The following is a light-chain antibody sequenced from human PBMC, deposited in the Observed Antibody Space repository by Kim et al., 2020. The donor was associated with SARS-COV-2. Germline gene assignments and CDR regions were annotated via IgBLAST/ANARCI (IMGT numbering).Light chain of an antibody. J-gene: IGKJ2*01. CDR3: QQYNSYSPYT. V-gene: IGKV1-5*03. Sequence: ASVGDRVTIACRASQSISSWLAWYQQKPGKAPKLLIYKASSLESGVPSRFSGSGSGTEFTLTISSLQPDDFATYYCQQYNSYSPYTFGQGTKLEI. CDR1: QSISSW. CDR2: KAS.